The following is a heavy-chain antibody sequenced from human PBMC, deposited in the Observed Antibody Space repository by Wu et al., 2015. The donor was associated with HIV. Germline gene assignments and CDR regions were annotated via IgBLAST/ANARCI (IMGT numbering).Heavy chain of an antibody. V-gene: IGHV1-69*01. CDR3: ARNTDSVATSLYSLGV. CDR2: INPLFGTT. CDR1: GDGFTSYA. J-gene: IGHJ6*02. D-gene: IGHD5-12*01. Sequence: QVHLVQSGADVKKPGSSVKVTCKASGDGFTSYAVIWVRQAPGQGLEWMGGINPLFGTTKHVEKFQDRLTFSTDEFKSTVYMELSSLRSDDTAVYYCARNTDSVATSLYSLGVWGQGTTVTVSS.